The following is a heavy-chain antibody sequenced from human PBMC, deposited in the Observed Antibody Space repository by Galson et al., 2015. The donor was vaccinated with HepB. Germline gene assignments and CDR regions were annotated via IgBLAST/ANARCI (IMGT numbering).Heavy chain of an antibody. CDR3: ARVEYSSSYYYGMDV. V-gene: IGHV1-2*06. CDR1: GYTFTGYY. D-gene: IGHD6-13*01. Sequence: SVKVSCKASGYTFTGYYMHWVRQAPGQGLEWMGRINPNSGGTNYAQKFQGRVTMTRDTSISTAYMELSRLRSDDTAVYYCARVEYSSSYYYGMDVWGQGTTVTVSS. J-gene: IGHJ6*02. CDR2: INPNSGGT.